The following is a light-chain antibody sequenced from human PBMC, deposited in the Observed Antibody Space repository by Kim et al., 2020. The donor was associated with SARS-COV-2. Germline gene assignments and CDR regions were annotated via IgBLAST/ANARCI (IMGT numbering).Light chain of an antibody. Sequence: RATISCKASQIIGSHANDQHYLAWYQQKPGQPPRLLTYGASTRESGVPDRFSGRASGTDFTLTISSLEAEDVAVYYCQQYYNTPYTFGQGTKLEI. CDR1: QIIGSHANDQHY. J-gene: IGKJ2*01. CDR2: GAS. V-gene: IGKV4-1*01. CDR3: QQYYNTPYT.